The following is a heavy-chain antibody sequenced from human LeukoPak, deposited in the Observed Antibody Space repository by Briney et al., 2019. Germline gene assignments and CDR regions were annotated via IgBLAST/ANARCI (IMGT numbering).Heavy chain of an antibody. CDR1: GFTLSDAW. D-gene: IGHD1-7*01. V-gene: IGHV3-15*01. Sequence: GGSLRLSCADSGFTLSDAWMIWVRQAPGKGLEWVGRIQSKRQGGTTDYAAPVKGRFTISRDDSKNTLSLQMNNLKTEDTAVYYCATSNWNYDYWGQGTLVTVSS. CDR2: IQSKRQGGTT. CDR3: ATSNWNYDY. J-gene: IGHJ4*02.